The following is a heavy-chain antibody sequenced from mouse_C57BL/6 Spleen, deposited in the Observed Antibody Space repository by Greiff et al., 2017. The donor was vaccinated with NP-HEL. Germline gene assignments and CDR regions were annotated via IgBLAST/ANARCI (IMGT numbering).Heavy chain of an antibody. D-gene: IGHD1-1*01. CDR2: IRSDGST. Sequence: VKLMESGPGLVAPSQSLSITCTVSGFSLTSYGVHWVRKPPGKGMDWLVVIRSDGSTIYNSALKFRLSISKDNSKSQVFLNMNSLHTDDTAMYYCARHHAQMYYYGSSYAMDYWGQGTSVTVSS. J-gene: IGHJ4*01. CDR1: GFSLTSYG. CDR3: ARHHAQMYYYGSSYAMDY. V-gene: IGHV2-6-1*01.